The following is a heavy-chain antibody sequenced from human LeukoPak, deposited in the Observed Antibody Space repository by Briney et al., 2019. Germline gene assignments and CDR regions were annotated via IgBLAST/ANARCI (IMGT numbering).Heavy chain of an antibody. D-gene: IGHD1-26*01. Sequence: GASVKVSCKASGYTFTSYYMHWVRQAPGQGLEWMGIINPSGGSTSYAQKFQGRVTMTRDTSTSTVYMELSSLRSEDTAVYYCARAAEVGATTRYFDYWGQGTLVTVSS. J-gene: IGHJ4*02. CDR1: GYTFTSYY. CDR2: INPSGGST. V-gene: IGHV1-46*01. CDR3: ARAAEVGATTRYFDY.